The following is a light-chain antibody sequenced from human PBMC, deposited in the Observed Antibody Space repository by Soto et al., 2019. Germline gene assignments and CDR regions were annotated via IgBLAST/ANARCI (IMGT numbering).Light chain of an antibody. CDR1: SSNIGAGYD. J-gene: IGLJ2*01. CDR3: QSYDSSLSGCVV. CDR2: GNN. V-gene: IGLV1-40*01. Sequence: QLVLTQPPSVSGAPGQRVTISCTGSSSNIGAGYDVRWYQHLPGTAPKLLIYGNNNRPSGVPDRFSGSKSGTSASLAITGLQAEDEADYYCQSYDSSLSGCVVFGGGTKVTVL.